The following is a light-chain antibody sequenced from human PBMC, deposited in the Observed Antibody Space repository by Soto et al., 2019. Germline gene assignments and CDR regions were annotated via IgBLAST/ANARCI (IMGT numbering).Light chain of an antibody. CDR2: MVS. Sequence: QSVLTQPASVSGSPGQSITISCTGTSSDVGNYNYVSWYQQYPGRAPKLLIYMVSNRPSGVSNRFSGSKSGNTASLTISGLQAEDEADYFCTSPTPSSLYVFGTGTKLTVL. J-gene: IGLJ1*01. V-gene: IGLV2-14*01. CDR3: TSPTPSSLYV. CDR1: SSDVGNYNY.